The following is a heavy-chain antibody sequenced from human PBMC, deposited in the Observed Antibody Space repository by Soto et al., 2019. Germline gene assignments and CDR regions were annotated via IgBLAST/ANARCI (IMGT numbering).Heavy chain of an antibody. Sequence: QVQLQESGPGLVKPSQTLSLTCTVSGGSISSGDYYWSWIRQPPGKGLEWIGYIYYSGSTYYNPSLKGRFTISVDTSKNQFSLKLSSVTAADTAVYYCAREGYCSGGSCYPPYYYYGMDVWGQGTTVTVSS. V-gene: IGHV4-30-4*01. CDR2: IYYSGST. CDR1: GGSISSGDYY. CDR3: AREGYCSGGSCYPPYYYYGMDV. J-gene: IGHJ6*02. D-gene: IGHD2-15*01.